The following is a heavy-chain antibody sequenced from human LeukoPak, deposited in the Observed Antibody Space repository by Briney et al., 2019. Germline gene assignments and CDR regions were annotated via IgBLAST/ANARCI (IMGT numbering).Heavy chain of an antibody. CDR2: IYYSGST. J-gene: IGHJ4*02. D-gene: IGHD3-22*01. Sequence: SETLSLTCTVSGGSISSGPHYWGWIRQSPGKGLEWIGSIYYSGSTDYNPSLKSRVTISVDTSKNQISLKLSSVTAADTAVYYCARHDSSGYYWFDYWGQGTLVTVSS. CDR3: ARHDSSGYYWFDY. CDR1: GGSISSGPHY. V-gene: IGHV4-39*01.